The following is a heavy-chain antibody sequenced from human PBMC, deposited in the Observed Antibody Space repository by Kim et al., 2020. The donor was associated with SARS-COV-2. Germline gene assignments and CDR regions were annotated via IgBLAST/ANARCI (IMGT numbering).Heavy chain of an antibody. CDR3: ARHEHYNWFDP. J-gene: IGHJ5*02. Sequence: RYRPSFQGQVTISADKSISTAYLQWSSLKASDTAMYYCARHEHYNWFDPWGQGTLVTVSS. V-gene: IGHV5-51*01.